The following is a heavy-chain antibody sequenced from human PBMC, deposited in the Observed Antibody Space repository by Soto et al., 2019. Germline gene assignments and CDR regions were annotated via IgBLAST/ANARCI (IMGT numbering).Heavy chain of an antibody. CDR3: ARESIVGANNTFDY. D-gene: IGHD1-26*01. CDR2: IYSGGST. J-gene: IGHJ4*02. V-gene: IGHV3-66*01. Sequence: PGGSLRLSCAASGFTVSSNYMSWVRQAPGKGLEWVSIIYSGGSTYYADSVKGRFTISRDNSKNTLYLQMNSLRAEDTAVYYCARESIVGANNTFDYWGQGTLVTVTS. CDR1: GFTVSSNY.